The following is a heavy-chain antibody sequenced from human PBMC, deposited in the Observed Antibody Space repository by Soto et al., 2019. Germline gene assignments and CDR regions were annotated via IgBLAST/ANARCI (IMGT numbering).Heavy chain of an antibody. J-gene: IGHJ4*02. D-gene: IGHD2-21*02. CDR3: ARQRTTVVTQAYFDH. CDR1: GESSSSSSYY. CDR2: IYYSGRT. Sequence: SEALSLTCIVSGESSSSSSYYWGWILQPPGKVLEWIGSIYYSGRTYYNPSFKSRVTISIDTSKNQFSLKFSSVTATDTAVYYCARQRTTVVTQAYFDHWGQGALVTVSS. V-gene: IGHV4-39*01.